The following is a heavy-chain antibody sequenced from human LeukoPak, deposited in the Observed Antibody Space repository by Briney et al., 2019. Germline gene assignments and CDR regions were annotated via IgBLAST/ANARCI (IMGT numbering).Heavy chain of an antibody. J-gene: IGHJ6*04. CDR3: ARLLRYFDRGMDV. D-gene: IGHD3-9*01. Sequence: SETLSHTCAVYGGSFSGYYWSWIRQPPGKGLEWIGEINHSGSTNYNPSLKSRVTISVDTSKNQFSLKLSSVTAADTAVYYCARLLRYFDRGMDVWGKGTTVTVSS. V-gene: IGHV4-34*01. CDR1: GGSFSGYY. CDR2: INHSGST.